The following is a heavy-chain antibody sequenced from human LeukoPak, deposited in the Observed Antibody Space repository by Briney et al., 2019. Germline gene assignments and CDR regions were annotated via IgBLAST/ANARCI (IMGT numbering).Heavy chain of an antibody. D-gene: IGHD2-8*01. Sequence: SETLSLTCCVSLHSISYFYWTWIRQPPGKRLEWIENIHYSGNSNSNPSLQSRVTISIDTSKKQLFLKLTSVTAADTAVYYRALAPNSNWFDFWGQATLVTVSS. CDR1: LHSISYFY. CDR2: IHYSGNS. V-gene: IGHV4-59*08. CDR3: ALAPNSNWFDF. J-gene: IGHJ5*01.